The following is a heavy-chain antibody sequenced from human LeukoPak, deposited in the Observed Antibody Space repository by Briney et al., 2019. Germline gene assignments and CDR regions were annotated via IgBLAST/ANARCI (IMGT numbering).Heavy chain of an antibody. Sequence: SETLSLTCTVSGGSISSYYWSWIRQPPGKGLEWIGYIYYSGSTNYNPSLKSRVTISVDTSKNQFSLKLNSVTAADTAEYYCTREEQQLGLDYWGQGTLVTVSS. V-gene: IGHV4-59*01. CDR2: IYYSGST. J-gene: IGHJ4*02. D-gene: IGHD6-13*01. CDR3: TREEQQLGLDY. CDR1: GGSISSYY.